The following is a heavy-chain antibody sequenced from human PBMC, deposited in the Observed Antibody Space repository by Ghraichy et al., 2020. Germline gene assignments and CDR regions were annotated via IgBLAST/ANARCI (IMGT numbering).Heavy chain of an antibody. J-gene: IGHJ4*02. CDR3: ATGYSGGLYGIDD. CDR1: GFTFSLYS. CDR2: ITGSSSAI. V-gene: IGHV3-48*02. D-gene: IGHD6-19*01. Sequence: GGSLRLSCAASGFTFSLYSVNWVRQAPGKGLEWVSNITGSSSAIYYADSVQGRFTISRDNAKNSLNLQMNSLRDEDTAMYYCATGYSGGLYGIDDWGQGTLVTVSS.